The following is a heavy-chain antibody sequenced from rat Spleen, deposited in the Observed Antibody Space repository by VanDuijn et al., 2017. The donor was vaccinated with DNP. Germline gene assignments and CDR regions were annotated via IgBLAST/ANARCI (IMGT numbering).Heavy chain of an antibody. CDR1: GFIFSNYW. D-gene: IGHD1-12*02. J-gene: IGHJ3*01. Sequence: EVLLVESGGGPVQPGRSLKLSCVASGFIFSNYWMTWIRQAPGKGLEWVASITNTGGSTYYPDSVKGRFAISRDNAKSTLYLQMNSLRSEDTATYYCARPVYYDGTYYYGWFAYWGQGTLVTVSS. CDR3: ARPVYYDGTYYYGWFAY. CDR2: ITNTGGST. V-gene: IGHV5-31*01.